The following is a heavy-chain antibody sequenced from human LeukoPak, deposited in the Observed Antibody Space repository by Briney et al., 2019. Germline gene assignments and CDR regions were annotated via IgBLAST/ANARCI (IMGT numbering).Heavy chain of an antibody. Sequence: SETLSLTCTVSGGSISSSSYYWGWIRQPPGKGLEWIGSIYYSGSTYYNPSLKSRVTISVDTSKNQFSLKLSSVTAADTAVYYCARVMEEYTFPRGVRFDPWGQGTLVTVSS. V-gene: IGHV4-39*07. D-gene: IGHD2-8*01. CDR2: IYYSGST. CDR1: GGSISSSSYY. J-gene: IGHJ5*02. CDR3: ARVMEEYTFPRGVRFDP.